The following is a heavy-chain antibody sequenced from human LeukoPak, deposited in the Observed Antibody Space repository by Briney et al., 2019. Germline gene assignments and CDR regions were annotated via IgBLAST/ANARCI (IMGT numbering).Heavy chain of an antibody. CDR2: IYYSGST. Sequence: SETLSLTCTVSGGSISSCYWSWIRQPPGKGLEWIGYIYYSGSTNYNPSLKSRVTISVDTSKNQFSLKLSSVTAADTAVYYCARRMTTEASNWFDPWGQGTLVTVSS. J-gene: IGHJ5*02. CDR3: ARRMTTEASNWFDP. D-gene: IGHD4-11*01. CDR1: GGSISSCY. V-gene: IGHV4-59*01.